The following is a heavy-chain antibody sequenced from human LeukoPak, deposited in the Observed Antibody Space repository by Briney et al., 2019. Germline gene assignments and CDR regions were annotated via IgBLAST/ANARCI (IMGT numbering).Heavy chain of an antibody. CDR2: ISAYNGNT. Sequence: ASVKVSCKASGYTFTGYYMHWVRQAPGQGLEWMGWISAYNGNTNYAQKLQGRVTMTTDTSTSTAYMELRSLRSDDTAVYYCAREPGYCSGGSCYSGTYYYYGMDVWGQGTTVTVSS. CDR3: AREPGYCSGGSCYSGTYYYYGMDV. D-gene: IGHD2-15*01. CDR1: GYTFTGYY. J-gene: IGHJ6*02. V-gene: IGHV1-18*04.